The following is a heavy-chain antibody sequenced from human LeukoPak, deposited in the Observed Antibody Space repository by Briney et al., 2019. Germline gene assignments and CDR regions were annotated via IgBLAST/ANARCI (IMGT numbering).Heavy chain of an antibody. V-gene: IGHV4-61*02. D-gene: IGHD6-13*01. CDR1: GGSISSSNYY. J-gene: IGHJ4*02. CDR3: ARFSSIAAAFDY. CDR2: INTSGST. Sequence: SETLSLTCIVSGGSISSSNYYWSWIRQPAGKGLEWIGRINTSGSTNYNPSLKSRVTMSVDTSKNQFSLKLSSVTAADTAVYYCARFSSIAAAFDYWGQGTLVTVSS.